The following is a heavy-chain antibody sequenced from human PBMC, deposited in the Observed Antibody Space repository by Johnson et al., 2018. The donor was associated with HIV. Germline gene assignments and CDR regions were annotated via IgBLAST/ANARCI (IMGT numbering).Heavy chain of an antibody. Sequence: VQLVESGGGLVQPGRSLRLSCAASGFTFDDYAMHWVRQAPGKGLEWVSGISWNSGSIGYADSVKGRFTISRDNAKNSLYLQMNSLRAEDTALYYCAREGVSPANAFDIWGQGTLVTVSS. J-gene: IGHJ3*02. V-gene: IGHV3-9*01. D-gene: IGHD5/OR15-5a*01. CDR2: ISWNSGSI. CDR3: AREGVSPANAFDI. CDR1: GFTFDDYA.